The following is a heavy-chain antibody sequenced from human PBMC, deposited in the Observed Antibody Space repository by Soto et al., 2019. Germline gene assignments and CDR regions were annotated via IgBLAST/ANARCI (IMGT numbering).Heavy chain of an antibody. CDR3: ARTMIVTAMVSGYCYVMAV. CDR1: GYTFTGYY. Sequence: ASVKVSCKASGYTFTGYYMHWVRQAPGQGLEWMGWTNPNSGGTNYARKFQGWVTMTRDTSISTAYMELSRLRSDDTAVYYCARTMIVTAMVSGYCYVMAVWGRGSSVIGSS. V-gene: IGHV1-2*04. CDR2: TNPNSGGT. J-gene: IGHJ6*01. D-gene: IGHD5-18*01.